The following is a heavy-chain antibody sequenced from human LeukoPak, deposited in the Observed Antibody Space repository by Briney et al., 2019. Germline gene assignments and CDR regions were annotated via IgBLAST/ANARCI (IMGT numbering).Heavy chain of an antibody. CDR1: GFTFSSYA. Sequence: GRSLRLSCAASGFTFSSYAMHWVRQAPGKGLEWVAVISYDGSNKYYADSVKGRFTISRDNSKNTLYLQMNSLRAEDTAVYCCARDRIVVVPAAPSYWGQGTLVTVSS. V-gene: IGHV3-30-3*01. D-gene: IGHD2-2*01. CDR2: ISYDGSNK. J-gene: IGHJ4*02. CDR3: ARDRIVVVPAAPSY.